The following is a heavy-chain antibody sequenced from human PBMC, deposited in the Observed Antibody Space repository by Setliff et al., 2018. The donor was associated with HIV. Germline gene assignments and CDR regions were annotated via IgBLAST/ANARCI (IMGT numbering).Heavy chain of an antibody. Sequence: ASVKVSCKASGYTFTSYAMHWVRQAPGQRLEWMGWINPGSGNTQYSQKLQGRITITRDSSASTAYMELSSLRSEDTAVYYCARGLSVLRFLEWLGDFDYWGQGTLVTVSS. D-gene: IGHD3-3*01. CDR1: GYTFTSYA. V-gene: IGHV1-3*01. CDR2: INPGSGNT. CDR3: ARGLSVLRFLEWLGDFDY. J-gene: IGHJ4*02.